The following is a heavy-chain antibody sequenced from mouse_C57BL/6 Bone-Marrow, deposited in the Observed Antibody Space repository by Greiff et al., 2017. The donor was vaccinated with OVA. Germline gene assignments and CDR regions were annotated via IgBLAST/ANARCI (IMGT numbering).Heavy chain of an antibody. J-gene: IGHJ2*01. Sequence: QVQLKQPGAELVKPGASVKMSCNASGYTFTSYWITWVKQCPGQGLEWIADIYPGSGSSNYHEKFKSKGTLTVDTYSTTAYRQLSSVTTGDSAVYCCARAPPRAFDYWGQGTTLTVSS. V-gene: IGHV1-55*01. CDR2: IYPGSGSS. CDR3: ARAPPRAFDY. CDR1: GYTFTSYW.